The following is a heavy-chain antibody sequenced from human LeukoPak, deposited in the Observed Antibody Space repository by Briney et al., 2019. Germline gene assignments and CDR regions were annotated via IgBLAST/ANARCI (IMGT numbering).Heavy chain of an antibody. CDR1: GGSISSGSYY. Sequence: SETLSLTCTVSGGSISSGSYYWSWIRQPAGKGLEWIGRIYTSGSTNYNPSLKSRVTISVDTSKNQFSLKLSSVTAADTAVYYCARRGSGWNRWGQGTLVTVSS. CDR3: ARRGSGWNR. J-gene: IGHJ4*02. D-gene: IGHD6-19*01. CDR2: IYTSGST. V-gene: IGHV4-61*02.